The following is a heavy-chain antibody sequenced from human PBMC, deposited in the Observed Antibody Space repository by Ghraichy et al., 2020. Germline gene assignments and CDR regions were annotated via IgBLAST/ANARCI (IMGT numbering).Heavy chain of an antibody. J-gene: IGHJ3*01. V-gene: IGHV3-23*01. Sequence: GGSLRLSCAASGFTFYTHAMAWVRQAPGKGLEWVSGISGSGDATYYAASVKGRLTISRNNSENTVSVQMSSLRPEDTAVYYCAKSYDVLTARLGDFFDVWGQGTTVTVSS. CDR1: GFTFYTHA. CDR2: ISGSGDAT. CDR3: AKSYDVLTARLGDFFDV. D-gene: IGHD3-9*01.